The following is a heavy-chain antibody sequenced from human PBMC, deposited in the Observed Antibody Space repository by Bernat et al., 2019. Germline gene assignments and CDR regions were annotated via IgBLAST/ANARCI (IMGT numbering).Heavy chain of an antibody. Sequence: QVQLQESGPGLVKPSQTLSLTCTVSGGSISSGGYYWSWIRQHPGKGLEWIGYIYYSGSTYYNPSLKSRVTISVDTSKNQFSLKLSSVTAADTAVYYCARDQGGSGSYYTDNWFDPWAREPWSPSPQ. CDR2: IYYSGST. V-gene: IGHV4-31*03. J-gene: IGHJ5*02. CDR1: GGSISSGGYY. CDR3: ARDQGGSGSYYTDNWFDP. D-gene: IGHD3-10*01.